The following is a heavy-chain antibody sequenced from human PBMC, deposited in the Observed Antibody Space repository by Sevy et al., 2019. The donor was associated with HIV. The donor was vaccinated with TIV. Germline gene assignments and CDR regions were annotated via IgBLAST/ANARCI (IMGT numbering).Heavy chain of an antibody. CDR3: AREGATSPIFNWFDP. D-gene: IGHD1-26*01. Sequence: GGSLRLSCAASGFSLSSYSMNWVRQAPGKGLEWVSSISSSSSYIYYADSVKGRFTISRDNAKNSLYLQMNSLRAEDTAVYYCAREGATSPIFNWFDPWGQGALVTVSS. J-gene: IGHJ5*02. CDR1: GFSLSSYS. V-gene: IGHV3-21*01. CDR2: ISSSSSYI.